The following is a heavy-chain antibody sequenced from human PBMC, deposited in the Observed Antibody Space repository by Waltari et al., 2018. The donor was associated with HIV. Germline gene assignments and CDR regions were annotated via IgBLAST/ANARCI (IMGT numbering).Heavy chain of an antibody. J-gene: IGHJ3*01. CDR2: IRGGGET. V-gene: IGHV3-23*01. CDR1: GLFFYKFA. CDR3: VKDSGRAADVFDL. D-gene: IGHD3-10*01. Sequence: QLLDSGGGLVEPGRCLCRSFAASGLFFYKFAMDWVRQAPGKGLEWVSAIRGGGETFYADSVKGRFTISRDNSKNTLYLQMNSLRADDAAVYYCVKDSGRAADVFDLWGQGTMVTVSS.